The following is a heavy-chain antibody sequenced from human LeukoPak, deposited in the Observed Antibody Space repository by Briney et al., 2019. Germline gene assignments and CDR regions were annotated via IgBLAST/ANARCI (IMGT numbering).Heavy chain of an antibody. CDR3: ARDQVIWYYFDY. CDR2: IKQDGSEK. J-gene: IGHJ4*02. CDR1: GFTFSSYW. D-gene: IGHD3-10*01. V-gene: IGHV3-7*01. Sequence: GRSLRLSCAASGFTFSSYWMSWVRQAPGKGLEWVANIKQDGSEKYYVGSVKGRFTISRDNAKNSLYLQMNSLRAEDTAVYYCARDQVIWYYFDYWGQGTLVTVSS.